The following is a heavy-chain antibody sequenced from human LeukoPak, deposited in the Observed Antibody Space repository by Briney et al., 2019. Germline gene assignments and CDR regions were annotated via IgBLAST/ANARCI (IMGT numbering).Heavy chain of an antibody. V-gene: IGHV5-51*01. D-gene: IGHD5-24*01. CDR3: ARHLRRVPFDY. CDR2: IQPADSQT. Sequence: GESLKISCMGSGYSFTTYWIDWVRQVPGKGLEWMGLIQPADSQTRYNPSFQGQVTLSDDKSINTAYLQWSSLRPSDTAMYYCARHLRRVPFDYWGQGSLVTVSS. J-gene: IGHJ4*02. CDR1: GYSFTTYW.